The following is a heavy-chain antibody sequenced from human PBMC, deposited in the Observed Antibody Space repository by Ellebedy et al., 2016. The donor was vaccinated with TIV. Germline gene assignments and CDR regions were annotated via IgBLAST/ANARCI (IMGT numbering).Heavy chain of an antibody. CDR1: GFTFSISG. J-gene: IGHJ4*02. CDR3: TRDGSEWSRDY. Sequence: GGSLRLXCAASGFTFSISGMNWVRQLPGKGLEWVATIVSSGREAYYADPLKGRFTISRDNAMNSVYLQLNSLSVEDTAVYYCTRDGSEWSRDYWGQGTLVTVSS. V-gene: IGHV3-21*06. D-gene: IGHD3-3*01. CDR2: IVSSGREA.